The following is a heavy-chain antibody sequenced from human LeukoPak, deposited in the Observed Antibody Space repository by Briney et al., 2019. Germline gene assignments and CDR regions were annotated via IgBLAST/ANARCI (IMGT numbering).Heavy chain of an antibody. CDR3: ATIKRGSIFGYFDF. Sequence: MPSETLSLTCTVSGGSISSHYWSWIRRPPGKGLEWIAYLFDSVNTKDNPSLQSRLTLSADTSKNQFSLRLSSVTAADTAVYYCATIKRGSIFGYFDFWGQGIKVTVSS. J-gene: IGHJ4*02. CDR2: LFDSVNT. CDR1: GGSISSHY. V-gene: IGHV4-59*11. D-gene: IGHD5-18*01.